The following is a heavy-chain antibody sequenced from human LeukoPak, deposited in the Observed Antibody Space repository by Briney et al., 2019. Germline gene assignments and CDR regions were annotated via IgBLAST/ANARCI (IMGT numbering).Heavy chain of an antibody. V-gene: IGHV4-30-4*08. J-gene: IGHJ4*02. CDR1: GGSISSGDYY. D-gene: IGHD6-19*01. CDR3: ARQGYSGGWYDY. Sequence: SETLSLTCTVSGGSISSGDYYWSWIRQPPGKGLEWIGYIYYSGSTYYNPSLKSRVTISVDTSKNQFSLKLSSVTAADTAVYYCARQGYSGGWYDYWGQGTLVTVSS. CDR2: IYYSGST.